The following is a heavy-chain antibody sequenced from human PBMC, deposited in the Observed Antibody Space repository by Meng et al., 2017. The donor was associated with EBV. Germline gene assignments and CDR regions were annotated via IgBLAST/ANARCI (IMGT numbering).Heavy chain of an antibody. CDR1: GGTFSSYA. CDR3: ARAEIAAAGRLDY. J-gene: IGHJ4*02. D-gene: IGHD6-13*01. V-gene: IGHV1-69*06. CDR2: IIPIFGTA. Sequence: VLWVQSGAEVKKPGSPVKVSCKASGGTFSSYAISWVRQAPGQGLEWMGGIIPIFGTANYAQKFQGRVTITADKSTSTAYMELSSLRSEDTAVYYCARAEIAAAGRLDYWGQGTLVTVSS.